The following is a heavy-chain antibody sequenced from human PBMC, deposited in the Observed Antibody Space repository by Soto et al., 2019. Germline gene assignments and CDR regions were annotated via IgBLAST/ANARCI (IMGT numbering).Heavy chain of an antibody. CDR1: GYSITAGGYY. CDR3: ARMYSSGSGWFHP. Sequence: SETLSLSCFVSGYSITAGGYYWSWIRHHPGKGLEWIGSFYSSGSIIYNPSLRSRVSISGDTSSNQFSMSLTSVTAADTARYYCARMYSSGSGWFHPWGQGTLVTVSS. D-gene: IGHD6-19*01. CDR2: FYSSGSI. V-gene: IGHV4-31*03. J-gene: IGHJ5*02.